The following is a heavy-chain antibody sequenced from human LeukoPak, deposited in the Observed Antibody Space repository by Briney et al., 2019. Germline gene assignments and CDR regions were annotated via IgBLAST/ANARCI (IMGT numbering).Heavy chain of an antibody. CDR1: GYTFTGYY. J-gene: IGHJ4*02. CDR2: INPNSGGT. Sequence: ASVKVSCKASGYTFTGYYMHWVRQAPGQGLERMGWINPNSGGTNYAQKFQGRVTMTRDTSISTAYMELSRLTSDDTAVYYCARDYKRPTYYDILTGSYFDYWGQGTLVTVSS. D-gene: IGHD3-9*01. V-gene: IGHV1-2*02. CDR3: ARDYKRPTYYDILTGSYFDY.